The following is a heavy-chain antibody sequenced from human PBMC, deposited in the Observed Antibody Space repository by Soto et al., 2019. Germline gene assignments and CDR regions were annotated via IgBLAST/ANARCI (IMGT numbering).Heavy chain of an antibody. D-gene: IGHD3-22*01. CDR3: ARSSGYYYNWYDP. V-gene: IGHV4-59*01. CDR2: IYYSGST. J-gene: IGHJ5*02. Sequence: SETLSLTCTVSGGSISSYYWSWIRQPPGKGLEWIGYIYYSGSTNYDPSLKSRVTISVDTSKNQFSLKLSSVAAADTAVYYCARSSGYYYNWYDPWGQGTLVTVSS. CDR1: GGSISSYY.